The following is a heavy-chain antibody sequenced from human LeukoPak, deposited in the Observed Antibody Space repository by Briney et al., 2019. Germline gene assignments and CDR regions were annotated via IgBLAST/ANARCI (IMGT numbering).Heavy chain of an antibody. D-gene: IGHD5-12*01. V-gene: IGHV4-59*08. CDR1: GGSISRYY. CDR3: ARHDMDVAGGGLDYFDY. J-gene: IGHJ4*02. CDR2: IYYSGST. Sequence: PSETLSLTCTVSGGSISRYYWSWIRHLPGRGLEWIGYIYYSGSTNYNPSLKSRVAISVDTSKNQFSLKLSSVTAADTAVYYCARHDMDVAGGGLDYFDYWGQGTLVTVSS.